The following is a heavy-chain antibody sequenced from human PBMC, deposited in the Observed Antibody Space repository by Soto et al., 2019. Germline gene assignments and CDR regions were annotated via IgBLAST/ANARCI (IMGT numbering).Heavy chain of an antibody. D-gene: IGHD3-10*01. Sequence: QVQLVQSGAEVKKPGSSVKVSCKASGGTFRNYAISWVRQAPGQGLVWMGGFIPMFGSAIYAQKFQGRVTINADESTSTAYMELSSLRSDDTAVYYCARDRGDYFGSGTHDYWGQGTLVTVSS. CDR1: GGTFRNYA. CDR2: FIPMFGSA. V-gene: IGHV1-69*12. CDR3: ARDRGDYFGSGTHDY. J-gene: IGHJ4*02.